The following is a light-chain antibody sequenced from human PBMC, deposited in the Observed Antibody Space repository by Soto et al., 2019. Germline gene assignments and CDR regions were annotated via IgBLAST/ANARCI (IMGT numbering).Light chain of an antibody. CDR2: EVS. J-gene: IGLJ3*02. CDR1: SSDVGSYNL. V-gene: IGLV2-23*02. CDR3: CSYAGRSTLV. Sequence: QSVLTQPASVSGSPEHSITISCTGSSSDVGSYNLVSWHQQYPGKAAKLLIYEVSKRPSGVYNRFSGSKSGNTSSLKISGLKAEDEADYYCCSYAGRSTLVFGGGTKLTVL.